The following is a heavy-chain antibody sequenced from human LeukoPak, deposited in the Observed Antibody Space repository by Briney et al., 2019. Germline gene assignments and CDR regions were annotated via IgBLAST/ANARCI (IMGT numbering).Heavy chain of an antibody. Sequence: PGGSLRLSCAASGFTFSSSTMNWVRQAPGKGLEWLSYISSGSSTIYYADSVKGRFTISRDNAKNSLYLQMNSLRAEDTAVYYCAREFGPSDSWGQGTLVTVSS. V-gene: IGHV3-48*01. J-gene: IGHJ5*01. CDR1: GFTFSSST. CDR3: AREFGPSDS. D-gene: IGHD3-10*01. CDR2: ISSGSSTI.